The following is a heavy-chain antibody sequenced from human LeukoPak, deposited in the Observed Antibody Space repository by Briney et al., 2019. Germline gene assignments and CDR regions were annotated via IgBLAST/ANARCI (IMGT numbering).Heavy chain of an antibody. CDR2: IKQDGSGK. D-gene: IGHD3-22*01. V-gene: IGHV3-7*01. CDR3: ARVWITYYYDSSGYYYPVYYFDY. CDR1: GFTFSNYG. J-gene: IGHJ4*02. Sequence: GGTLRLSCAASGFTFSNYGMNWVRQAPGKGLEWVANIKQDGSGKYYVDSVKGRFTISRDNAKNSLYLQMNSLRAEDTAVYYCARVWITYYYDSSGYYYPVYYFDYWGQGTLVTVSS.